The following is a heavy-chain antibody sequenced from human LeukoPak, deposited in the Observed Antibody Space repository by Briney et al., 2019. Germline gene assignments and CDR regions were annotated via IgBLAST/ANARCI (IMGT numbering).Heavy chain of an antibody. J-gene: IGHJ4*02. CDR3: TTDPGDYPDH. CDR2: IKRTTDGGTT. CDR1: GITFSNAW. Sequence: GGSLRLSCAASGITFSNAWMTWVRQAPGKGLEWVGRIKRTTDGGTTDYAAPVRGRFTISRDDSKTTLYLQLSSLKTEDTAVYYCTTDPGDYPDHWGQGTLVTVSS. V-gene: IGHV3-15*01.